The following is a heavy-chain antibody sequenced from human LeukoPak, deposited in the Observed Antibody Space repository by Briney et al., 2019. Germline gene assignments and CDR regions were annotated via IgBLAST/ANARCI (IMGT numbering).Heavy chain of an antibody. CDR2: ISSSSSYI. CDR3: ARDLPGGVVPAASDY. V-gene: IGHV3-21*01. J-gene: IGHJ4*02. D-gene: IGHD2-2*01. CDR1: GFTFSSYS. Sequence: NPGGSLRLSCAASGFTFSSYSMNWVRQAPGKGLEWVSSISSSSSYIYYADSVKGRFTISRDNAKNSLYLQMNSLRAEDTAVYYCARDLPGGVVPAASDYCGQGTLVTVSS.